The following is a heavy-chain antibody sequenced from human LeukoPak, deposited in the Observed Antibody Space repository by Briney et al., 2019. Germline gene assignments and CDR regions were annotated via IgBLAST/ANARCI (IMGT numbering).Heavy chain of an antibody. D-gene: IGHD2-8*01. Sequence: SQTLALTCTVPGGSISSGGYYWSWIRQHPGKGLEWIGYIYYSGSTYYNPSLKSRVTISVDTSKNQFSLKLSSVTAADTAVYYCAGVNGAQGRAFDYWGQGTLVTVSS. CDR3: AGVNGAQGRAFDY. CDR1: GGSISSGGYY. J-gene: IGHJ4*02. V-gene: IGHV4-31*03. CDR2: IYYSGST.